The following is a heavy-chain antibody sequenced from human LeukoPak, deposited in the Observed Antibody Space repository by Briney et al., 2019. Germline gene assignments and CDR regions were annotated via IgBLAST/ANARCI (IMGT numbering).Heavy chain of an antibody. J-gene: IGHJ3*02. CDR1: GFTFSSYW. V-gene: IGHV3-74*01. CDR3: ARPSGSYLDAFDI. CDR2: INSDGSST. D-gene: IGHD1-26*01. Sequence: GGSLRLSCEASGFTFSSYWMHWVRQAPGKGLVWVSRINSDGSSTSYADSVKGRFTISRGNAKNTLYLQMNSLRAEDTAVYYCARPSGSYLDAFDIWGQGTMVTVSS.